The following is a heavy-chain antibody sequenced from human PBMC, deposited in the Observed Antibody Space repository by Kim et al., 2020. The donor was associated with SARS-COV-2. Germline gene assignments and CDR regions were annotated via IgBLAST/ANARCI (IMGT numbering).Heavy chain of an antibody. V-gene: IGHV1-18*04. J-gene: IGHJ4*02. D-gene: IGHD2-2*01. Sequence: ASVKVSCKASGYTFTSYGISWVRQAPGQGLEWMGWISAYNGNTNYAQKLQGRVTMTTDTSTSTAYMELRSLRSDDTAVYYCARENRYCSSTSCYIFDYWGQGTLVTVSS. CDR3: ARENRYCSSTSCYIFDY. CDR1: GYTFTSYG. CDR2: ISAYNGNT.